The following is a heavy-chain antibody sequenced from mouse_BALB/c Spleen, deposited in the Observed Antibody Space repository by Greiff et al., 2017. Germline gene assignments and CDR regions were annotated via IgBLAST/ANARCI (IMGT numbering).Heavy chain of an antibody. V-gene: IGHV3-2*02. J-gene: IGHJ2*01. Sequence: VQLQQSGPGLVKPSQSLSLTCTVTGYSITSDYAWNWIRQFPGNKLEWMGYISYSGSTSYNPSLKSRISITRDTSKNQFFLQLNSVTTEDTATYYCARDFDGYYDYWGQGTTLTVSS. CDR2: ISYSGST. CDR1: GYSITSDYA. CDR3: ARDFDGYYDY. D-gene: IGHD2-3*01.